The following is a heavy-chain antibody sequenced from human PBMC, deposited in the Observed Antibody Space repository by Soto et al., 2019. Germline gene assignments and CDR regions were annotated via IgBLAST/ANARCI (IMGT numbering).Heavy chain of an antibody. CDR3: ASWVTMVRGAPEYYFDY. D-gene: IGHD3-10*01. CDR1: GFTFSDYY. CDR2: ISSSSSYT. V-gene: IGHV3-11*06. J-gene: IGHJ4*02. Sequence: GGSLRLSCAASGFTFSDYYMSWIRQAPGKGLEWVSYISSSSSYTNYADSVKGRFTISRDNAKNSLYLQMNSLRAEDTAVYYCASWVTMVRGAPEYYFDYWGQGTLVTVSS.